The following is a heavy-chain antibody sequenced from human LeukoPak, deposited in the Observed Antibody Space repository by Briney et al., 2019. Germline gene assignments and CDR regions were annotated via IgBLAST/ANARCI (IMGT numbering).Heavy chain of an antibody. CDR1: GFTFSDYY. CDR3: ASTSRYYYDSSGYPHFGY. Sequence: GGSLRLSCAASGFTFSDYYMSWIRQAPGKGLEWVSYISSSGSTIYYADSVKGRFTISRDNAKNSLYLQMNSLRAEDTAVYYCASTSRYYYDSSGYPHFGYWGQGTLVTVSS. D-gene: IGHD3-22*01. CDR2: ISSSGSTI. V-gene: IGHV3-11*01. J-gene: IGHJ4*02.